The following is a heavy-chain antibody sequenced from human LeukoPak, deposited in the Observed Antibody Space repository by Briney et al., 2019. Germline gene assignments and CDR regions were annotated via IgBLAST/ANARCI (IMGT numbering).Heavy chain of an antibody. J-gene: IGHJ5*02. Sequence: PGRSLRLSCAASGFTFSSYAMHWVRQAPGKGLEWVAVISYDGSNKYYADSVKGRFTISRDNSKNTLYLQMNSLRAEDTAVYYCARPNELITMVRGVITNWFDLWGQGTLVTVSS. V-gene: IGHV3-30-3*01. D-gene: IGHD3-10*01. CDR1: GFTFSSYA. CDR3: ARPNELITMVRGVITNWFDL. CDR2: ISYDGSNK.